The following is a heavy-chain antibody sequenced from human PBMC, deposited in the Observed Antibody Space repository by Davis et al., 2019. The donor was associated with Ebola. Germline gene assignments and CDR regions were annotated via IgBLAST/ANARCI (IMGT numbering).Heavy chain of an antibody. CDR2: ISSSSNYI. D-gene: IGHD3-10*01. Sequence: GESLKISCAASGFSFSDYYMNWIRQAPGKGLEWVSFISSSSNYIYYADSVKGRFTVSRDNAKNSLYLQMNSLKTEDTAVYYCARERAYYYGSGSSFDYWGQGTLVTVSS. J-gene: IGHJ4*02. CDR3: ARERAYYYGSGSSFDY. V-gene: IGHV3-11*05. CDR1: GFSFSDYY.